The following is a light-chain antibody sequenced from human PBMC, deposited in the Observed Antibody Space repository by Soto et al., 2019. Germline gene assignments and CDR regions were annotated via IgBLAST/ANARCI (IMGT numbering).Light chain of an antibody. V-gene: IGKV1-39*01. Sequence: DIPMSQSPSSLSASVGDRVTITCRASQSINNYLSWYQQKPGRAPKLLIYAASSLHSGVPSRFSGSGSGTDFTLTISSLQPEDFATYYCQQSYSTLTFGPGTTVDVK. CDR2: AAS. CDR1: QSINNY. J-gene: IGKJ3*01. CDR3: QQSYSTLT.